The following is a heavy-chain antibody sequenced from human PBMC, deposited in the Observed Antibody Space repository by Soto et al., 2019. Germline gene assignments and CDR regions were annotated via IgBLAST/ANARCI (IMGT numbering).Heavy chain of an antibody. CDR2: INSGSTSV. D-gene: IGHD3-22*01. V-gene: IGHV3-48*01. Sequence: EVQLVESGGGLVQPGGSLRLSCVASGFILNSYSMNWVRQAPGKGLEWISYINSGSTSVFYADSVKGRFTISRDNAKNLLYLKMNSLRAEDTAVYYCGSSASPDDYWGQATLVTVSS. CDR1: GFILNSYS. J-gene: IGHJ4*02. CDR3: GSSASPDDY.